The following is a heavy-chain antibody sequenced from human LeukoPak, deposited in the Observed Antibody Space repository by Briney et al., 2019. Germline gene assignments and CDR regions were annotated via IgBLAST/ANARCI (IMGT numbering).Heavy chain of an antibody. D-gene: IGHD3-3*01. CDR3: ARDGVASDPYYYYYMDV. Sequence: SETLSLTCTVSGGSISSYYWSWIRQPAGKGLEWIGRIDTSGNTNYKPSLKSRVTMSVDTSKNQFSLKLSSVTAADTAVYYCARDGVASDPYYYYYMDVWGKGTTVTISS. V-gene: IGHV4-4*07. CDR1: GGSISSYY. J-gene: IGHJ6*03. CDR2: IDTSGNT.